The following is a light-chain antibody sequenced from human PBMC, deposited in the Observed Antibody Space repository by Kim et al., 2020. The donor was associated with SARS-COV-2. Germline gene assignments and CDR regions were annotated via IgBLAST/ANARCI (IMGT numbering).Light chain of an antibody. CDR1: TGAVTSGHY. Sequence: QAVVTQEPSLTVSPGGTVTLTCGSSTGAVTSGHYPYWFQQKPGQAPRTLISDTSNKHSWTPARFSGSLLGGKAALTLSGAQPEDEAEYYCLVSYSGARPVFGGGTQLTVL. J-gene: IGLJ2*01. V-gene: IGLV7-46*01. CDR2: DTS. CDR3: LVSYSGARPV.